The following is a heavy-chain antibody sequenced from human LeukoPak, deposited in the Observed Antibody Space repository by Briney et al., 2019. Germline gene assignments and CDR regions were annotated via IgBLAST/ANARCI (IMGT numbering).Heavy chain of an antibody. Sequence: SETLSLTCTVSGYSISSGFHWGWIRQPPGKGLEWIGSKYHTGSTYYNPSLKSRVTISVDTSKNQFSLKLSSVTAADTAVYYCARMGDSGWYKGDDAFDTWGQGTMVTVSS. V-gene: IGHV4-38-2*02. CDR3: ARMGDSGWYKGDDAFDT. D-gene: IGHD6-19*01. J-gene: IGHJ3*02. CDR1: GYSISSGFH. CDR2: KYHTGST.